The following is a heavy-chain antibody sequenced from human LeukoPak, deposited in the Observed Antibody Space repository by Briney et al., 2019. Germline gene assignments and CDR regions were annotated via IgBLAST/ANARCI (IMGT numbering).Heavy chain of an antibody. CDR3: AAYNCSSTSCYTGGFDY. V-gene: IGHV3-30-3*01. CDR1: GFTFSSYA. J-gene: IGHJ4*02. D-gene: IGHD2-2*02. CDR2: ISYDGSNK. Sequence: GGSLRLSCAASGFTFSSYAMHWVRQAPGKGLEWVAVISYDGSNKYYADSVKGRFTISRDSSENTLYLQMNCLRAEDTAVYYCAAYNCSSTSCYTGGFDYWGQGTLVTVSS.